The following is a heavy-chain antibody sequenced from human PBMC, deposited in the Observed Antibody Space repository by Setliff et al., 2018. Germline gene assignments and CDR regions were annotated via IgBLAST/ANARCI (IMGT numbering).Heavy chain of an antibody. CDR2: IKYDGTT. D-gene: IGHD2-15*01. CDR1: SGSIINYY. V-gene: IGHV4-59*01. CDR3: ARGCAAGACYSDYYYYMDV. Sequence: KTSETLSLTCTVSSGSIINYYWSWIRQPPGRPLEWIGYIKYDGTTDYNPSLDSRVTMSVDTSKNQFSLKLKSVTAADTAMYYCARGCAAGACYSDYYYYMDVWGKGTTGTSP. J-gene: IGHJ6*03.